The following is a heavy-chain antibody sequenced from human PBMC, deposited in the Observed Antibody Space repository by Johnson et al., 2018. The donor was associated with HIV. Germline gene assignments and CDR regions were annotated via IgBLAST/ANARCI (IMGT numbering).Heavy chain of an antibody. CDR2: ISYDGSNK. CDR3: ARASDSLAFDI. CDR1: GFTFSSYA. V-gene: IGHV3-30-3*01. J-gene: IGHJ3*02. Sequence: QVKLVESGGGLVQPGGSLRLSCAASGFTFSSYAMHWVRQAPGKGLEWVAVISYDGSNKYYADSVKGRFTISRDNSKNTLYLQMNSLRAEDTAVYSCARASDSLAFDIWGQGTMVTVSS. D-gene: IGHD3-22*01.